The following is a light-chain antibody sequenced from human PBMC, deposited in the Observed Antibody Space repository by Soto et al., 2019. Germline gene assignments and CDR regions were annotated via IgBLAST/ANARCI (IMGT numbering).Light chain of an antibody. CDR2: LAS. J-gene: IGKJ1*01. CDR1: QAVNTR. CDR3: HQRQSWPRT. V-gene: IGKV3-11*01. Sequence: EVVLTQSPATLSSFPGYRFTLSCRASQAVNTRLAWYQHKPGQAPRLLIYLASNRAAGVPARFSGSGSGTDFTLTISDVEPEDFEVYYCHQRQSWPRTLGQGTKVDIK.